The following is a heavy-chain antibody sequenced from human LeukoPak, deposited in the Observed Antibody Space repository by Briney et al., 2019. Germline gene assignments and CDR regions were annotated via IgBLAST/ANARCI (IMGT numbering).Heavy chain of an antibody. Sequence: KASQTLSLTCTVSGGSISSGGHYWSWIRQHPGRGLVWIGYIYFSGSTYYNPSLKSRVTISLDTSKNQFSLKLNSVTAADTAIYYCARNILGSDTFDIWGQGTLVTVSS. CDR3: ARNILGSDTFDI. V-gene: IGHV4-31*03. J-gene: IGHJ3*02. D-gene: IGHD7-27*01. CDR1: GGSISSGGHY. CDR2: IYFSGST.